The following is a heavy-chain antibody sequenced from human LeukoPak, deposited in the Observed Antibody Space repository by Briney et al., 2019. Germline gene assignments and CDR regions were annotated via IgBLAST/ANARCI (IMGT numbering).Heavy chain of an antibody. CDR1: GGSISSGVYY. D-gene: IGHD1-26*01. V-gene: IGHV4-31*03. CDR3: ARTVGARTFYFDH. Sequence: SETLSLTCTVSGGSISSGVYYWSWIRQLPGKGLEWMGYIFYTGRVSYNPPLKSRITISVDSTRNHFSLEVSSVTAADTAVYYCARTVGARTFYFDHWGHGTLVTVSS. J-gene: IGHJ4*01. CDR2: IFYTGRV.